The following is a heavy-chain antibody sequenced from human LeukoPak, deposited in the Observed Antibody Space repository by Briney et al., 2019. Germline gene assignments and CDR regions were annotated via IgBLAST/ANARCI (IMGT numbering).Heavy chain of an antibody. CDR3: TRDGGWRDDY. Sequence: GGSLRLSCAASGFTFSSYSMNWVRQAPGKGLEWVSYVSSDSTTIQYADSVKGRFTMSRDNAKNSLYLQMNSLRAEDTAVYYCTRDGGWRDDYWGQGTLVTVSS. CDR1: GFTFSSYS. J-gene: IGHJ4*02. D-gene: IGHD3-16*01. CDR2: VSSDSTTI. V-gene: IGHV3-48*01.